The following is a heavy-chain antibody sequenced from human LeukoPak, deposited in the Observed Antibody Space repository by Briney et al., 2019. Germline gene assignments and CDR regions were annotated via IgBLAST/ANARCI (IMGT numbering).Heavy chain of an antibody. J-gene: IGHJ6*03. CDR3: AKAWDPYYYYYMDV. CDR1: GFTFSSYG. D-gene: IGHD1-26*01. Sequence: GGSLRLSCAASGFTFSSYGMHWVRQAPGKGLEWVAFIRYDGSNKYYADSVKGRFTISRDNSKNTLYLQMNSLRAEDTAVYYCAKAWDPYYYYYMDVWGKGTTVTVSS. CDR2: IRYDGSNK. V-gene: IGHV3-30*02.